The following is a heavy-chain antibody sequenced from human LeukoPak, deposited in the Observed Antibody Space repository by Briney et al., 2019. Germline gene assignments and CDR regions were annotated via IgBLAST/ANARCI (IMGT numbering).Heavy chain of an antibody. V-gene: IGHV4-39*01. Sequence: SVTLSLTCTVSVGSISSSSYYWGWIRQPAGKVLEWIGSIYYSGSTYYDPSRKIRVTISVDTSEYQFSLKLSSVTAADTAVYYCARHLTGYYYNYYYYGMDVWGQGTTVTVSS. CDR2: IYYSGST. CDR3: ARHLTGYYYNYYYYGMDV. D-gene: IGHD3-9*01. CDR1: VGSISSSSYY. J-gene: IGHJ6*02.